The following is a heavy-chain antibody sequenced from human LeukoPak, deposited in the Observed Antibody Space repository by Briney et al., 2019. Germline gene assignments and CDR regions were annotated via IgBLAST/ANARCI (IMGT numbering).Heavy chain of an antibody. Sequence: SETLSLTCTVSGGSISSGSDYWSWIRQPAGKGLEWIARIYTSSTTNYNPSPKRRVTISVATSKTQFSLKLSSVTAADTAMYYCAREVTLYGSGSPSWFDPWGQGTLVTVSS. D-gene: IGHD3-10*01. CDR2: IYTSSTT. CDR1: GGSISSGSDY. V-gene: IGHV4-61*02. CDR3: AREVTLYGSGSPSWFDP. J-gene: IGHJ5*02.